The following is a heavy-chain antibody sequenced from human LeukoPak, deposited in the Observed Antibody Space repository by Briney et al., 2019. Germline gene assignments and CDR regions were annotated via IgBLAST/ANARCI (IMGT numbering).Heavy chain of an antibody. V-gene: IGHV3-7*01. CDR2: IKQDGSEK. CDR3: ARDVSFSPYSGYVSPVYHYYYMDV. D-gene: IGHD5-12*01. J-gene: IGHJ6*03. Sequence: GGSLRLSCAASGFTFSSYWMSWVRQAPGKGLEWVANIKQDGSEKYYVDSVKGRFTISRDNAKNSLYLQMNSLRAEDTAVYYCARDVSFSPYSGYVSPVYHYYYMDVWGKGTTVTVSS. CDR1: GFTFSSYW.